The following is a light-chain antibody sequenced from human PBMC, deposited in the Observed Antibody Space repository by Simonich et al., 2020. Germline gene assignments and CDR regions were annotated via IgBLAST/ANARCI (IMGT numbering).Light chain of an antibody. CDR3: CSYAGSSTFGV. CDR1: SSDVGGYNY. Sequence: QSALTQPASVSGSPGQSITISCTGTSSDVGGYNYVSWYQQHPGKAPKLMIYDVSKQPSGVANRFSGSKSGNTASLTISGLQAEDEADYYCCSYAGSSTFGVFGGGTKLTVL. V-gene: IGLV2-23*02. J-gene: IGLJ3*02. CDR2: DVS.